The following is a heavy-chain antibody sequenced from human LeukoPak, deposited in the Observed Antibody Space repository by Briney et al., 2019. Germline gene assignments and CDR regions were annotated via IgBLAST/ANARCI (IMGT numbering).Heavy chain of an antibody. Sequence: AGGSLRLSCVASGFIFDDYAMHWVRQSPGKGLEWVSGISWNSGSIGYADSVKGRFTISRDNANNSLYLQMNSLRAEDTALYYCAKAPYGSGSYFVDYWGQGTLVTVSS. CDR2: ISWNSGSI. J-gene: IGHJ4*02. CDR3: AKAPYGSGSYFVDY. CDR1: GFIFDDYA. V-gene: IGHV3-9*01. D-gene: IGHD3-10*01.